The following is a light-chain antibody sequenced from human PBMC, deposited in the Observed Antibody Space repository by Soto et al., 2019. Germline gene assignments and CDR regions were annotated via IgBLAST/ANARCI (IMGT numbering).Light chain of an antibody. Sequence: QSVLTQPPSVSGAPGQRITISCTGSSSNIGAGFDVHWYQHLPGTGPKLLIFANTNRPSGVPDRFSASKSGTSASLAITGVQAEDEADYYCHSYDSSLSGYVFATGTQVTVL. CDR2: ANT. V-gene: IGLV1-40*01. CDR3: HSYDSSLSGYV. CDR1: SSNIGAGFD. J-gene: IGLJ1*01.